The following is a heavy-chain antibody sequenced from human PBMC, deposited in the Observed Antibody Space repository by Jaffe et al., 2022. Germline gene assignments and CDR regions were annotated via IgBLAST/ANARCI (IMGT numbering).Heavy chain of an antibody. D-gene: IGHD3-3*01. CDR2: IYWNDDK. CDR1: GFSLSTSGVG. CDR3: AHSGTELRFLGLNWFDP. J-gene: IGHJ5*02. Sequence: QITLKESGPTLVKPTQTLTLTCTFSGFSLSTSGVGVGWIRQPPGKALEWLALIYWNDDKRYSPSLKSRLTITKDTSKNQVVLTMTNMDPVDTATYYCAHSGTELRFLGLNWFDPWGQGTLVTVSS. V-gene: IGHV2-5*01.